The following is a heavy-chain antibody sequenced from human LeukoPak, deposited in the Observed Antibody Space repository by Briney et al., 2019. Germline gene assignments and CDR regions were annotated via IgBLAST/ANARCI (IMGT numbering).Heavy chain of an antibody. J-gene: IGHJ3*02. V-gene: IGHV4-59*01. Sequence: SETLSLTCTVSGCSISSYYWSWIRQPPGKGLEWIGYIYYSGNTNHNPSLKSRVTIAVDTSKNQFSLILSSVTAADTAVYYCARHRGYSYGYDALDIWGQGTMVTVSS. CDR3: ARHRGYSYGYDALDI. D-gene: IGHD5-18*01. CDR2: IYYSGNT. CDR1: GCSISSYY.